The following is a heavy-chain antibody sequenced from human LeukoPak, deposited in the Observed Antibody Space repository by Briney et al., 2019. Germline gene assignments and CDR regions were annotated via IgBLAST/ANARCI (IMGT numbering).Heavy chain of an antibody. CDR3: AKTHKKLDDYYYYYMDV. J-gene: IGHJ6*03. CDR1: GFTFSSYG. Sequence: GGSLRLSCAASGFTFSSYGMHWVRQAPGKGLGWVAFIRYDGSNKYYADSVKGRFTISRDNSKNTLYLQMNSLRAEDTAVYYCAKTHKKLDDYYYYYMDVWGKGTTVTVSS. CDR2: IRYDGSNK. D-gene: IGHD1-1*01. V-gene: IGHV3-30*02.